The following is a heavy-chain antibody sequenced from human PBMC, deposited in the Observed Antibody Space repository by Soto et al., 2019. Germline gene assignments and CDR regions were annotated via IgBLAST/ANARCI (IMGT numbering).Heavy chain of an antibody. V-gene: IGHV1-69*13. D-gene: IGHD5-12*01. Sequence: GASVKVSCKASGGTFRSYAISWVRQAPGQGLEWMGGIIPIFGTANYAQKFQGRVTITADESTSTAYMELSSLRSEDTAVYYCASSGYSGYDYDPFDYWGQGTLVTVSS. CDR2: IIPIFGTA. CDR1: GGTFRSYA. J-gene: IGHJ4*02. CDR3: ASSGYSGYDYDPFDY.